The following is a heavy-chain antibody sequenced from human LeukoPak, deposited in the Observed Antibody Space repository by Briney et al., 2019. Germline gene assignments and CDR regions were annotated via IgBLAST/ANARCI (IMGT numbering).Heavy chain of an antibody. CDR3: ARGSDPAATVFYYYGVDV. V-gene: IGHV3-30*03. Sequence: GGSLRLSCAASGFTFSSYAMSWVRQAPGKGLEWVAVISYDGSNKYYADSVKGRFTISRDNSKNTLYLQMNSLGAEDTAVYYCARGSDPAATVFYYYGVDVWGQGTTVTVSS. CDR2: ISYDGSNK. CDR1: GFTFSSYA. J-gene: IGHJ6*02. D-gene: IGHD2-2*01.